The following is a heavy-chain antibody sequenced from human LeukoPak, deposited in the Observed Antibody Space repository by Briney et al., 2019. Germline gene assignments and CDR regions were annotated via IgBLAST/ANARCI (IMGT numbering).Heavy chain of an antibody. CDR2: IYYSGTT. CDR1: GGSFSSTNYY. J-gene: IGHJ4*02. CDR3: ARLAWSSSWSSLGY. D-gene: IGHD6-13*01. Sequence: SETLSLTCTVSGGSFSSTNYYWGWIRQPPGKGLEWIGSIYYSGTTYYNPSLKSRVTISVDTSKNQFSLKLTSVTAADTAVFYCARLAWSSSWSSLGYWGQGTLVTVSS. V-gene: IGHV4-39*01.